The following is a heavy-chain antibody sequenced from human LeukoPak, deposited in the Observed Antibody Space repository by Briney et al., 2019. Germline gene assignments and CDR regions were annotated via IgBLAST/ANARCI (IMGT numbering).Heavy chain of an antibody. Sequence: ASVKVSCKVSGYTLTEVSVHWVRQAPGKGLEWMGGFDPKDAETIYAQKFQGRVTMTEGTSTDTAYMELSSLRSEDTAVYYCATITYYHDSSGTFDYWGQGTLVTVSS. D-gene: IGHD3-22*01. CDR3: ATITYYHDSSGTFDY. J-gene: IGHJ4*02. V-gene: IGHV1-24*01. CDR1: GYTLTEVS. CDR2: FDPKDAET.